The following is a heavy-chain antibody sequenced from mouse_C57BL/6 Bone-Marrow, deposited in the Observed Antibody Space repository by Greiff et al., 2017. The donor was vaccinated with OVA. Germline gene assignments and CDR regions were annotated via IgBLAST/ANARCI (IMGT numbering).Heavy chain of an antibody. CDR3: AGEGYDGGAAY. J-gene: IGHJ3*01. CDR1: GYTFTSYW. CDR2: IYPGSGST. V-gene: IGHV1-55*01. D-gene: IGHD2-2*01. Sequence: VQLQQPGAELVKPGASVKMSCKASGYTFTSYWITWVKQRPGQGLEWIGDIYPGSGSTNYNEKFKSKATLTVDTSSSTAYMQLSRLEYEESAVYYCAGEGYDGGAAYWGQGTLVAV.